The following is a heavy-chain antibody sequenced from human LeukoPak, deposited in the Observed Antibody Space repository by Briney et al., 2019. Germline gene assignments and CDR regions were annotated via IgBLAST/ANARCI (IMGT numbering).Heavy chain of an antibody. J-gene: IGHJ4*02. V-gene: IGHV1-69*13. Sequence: ASVKVSCKASGGTFSSYAISWVRQAPGQGLEWMGGIIPIFGTANYAQKFQGRVTITADESTSTAYMELSSLRSEDTAVYYCAREIAVAGRYYFDYWGQGTLVTVSS. CDR3: AREIAVAGRYYFDY. CDR1: GGTFSSYA. D-gene: IGHD6-19*01. CDR2: IIPIFGTA.